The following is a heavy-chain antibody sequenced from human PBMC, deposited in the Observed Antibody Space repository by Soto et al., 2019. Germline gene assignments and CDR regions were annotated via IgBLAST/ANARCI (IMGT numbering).Heavy chain of an antibody. J-gene: IGHJ3*02. V-gene: IGHV3-11*06. CDR2: ISSSSSYT. CDR1: GFTFSDYY. D-gene: IGHD3-22*01. Sequence: GGSLRLSCAASGFTFSDYYMSWIRQAPGKGLEWVSYISSSSSYTNYADSVKGRFTISRDNAKNSLYLQMNSLRAEDTAVYYWAREHPSGDSSPDPDAFDIWGQGTMVTVSS. CDR3: AREHPSGDSSPDPDAFDI.